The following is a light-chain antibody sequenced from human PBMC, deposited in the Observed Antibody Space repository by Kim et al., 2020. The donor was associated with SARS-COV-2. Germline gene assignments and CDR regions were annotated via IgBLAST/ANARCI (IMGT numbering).Light chain of an antibody. J-gene: IGKJ1*01. V-gene: IGKV3-15*01. Sequence: EIVITQSPATLSVSPGERATLSCRASQSVSSNLAWYQQKPGQAPRLLIYGASTRATGIPARFSGSGSGTEFTLTISSLQSEDFAVYYCQQYINWTRTFGQGTKVDIK. CDR3: QQYINWTRT. CDR2: GAS. CDR1: QSVSSN.